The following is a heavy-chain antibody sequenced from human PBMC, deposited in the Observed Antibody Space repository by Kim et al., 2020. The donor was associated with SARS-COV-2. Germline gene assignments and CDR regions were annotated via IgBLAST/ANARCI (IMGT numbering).Heavy chain of an antibody. J-gene: IGHJ5*02. CDR3: ARGVAAWSGWFDP. D-gene: IGHD1-26*01. Sequence: YNPSLKSRVTISVETSKNQFSLKVSSVTAADTAVYDCARGVAAWSGWFDPWGQGTLVTVSS. V-gene: IGHV4-61*02.